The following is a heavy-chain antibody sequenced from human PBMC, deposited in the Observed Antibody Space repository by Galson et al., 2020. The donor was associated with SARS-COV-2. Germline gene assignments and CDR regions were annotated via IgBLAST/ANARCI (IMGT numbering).Heavy chain of an antibody. CDR1: GFTFSGSA. Sequence: GGSLRLSCAASGFTFSGSAMHWVRQASGKGLEWVGRIRSKANSYATAYAASVKGRFTISRDDSKNTAYLQMNSLKTEDTAVYYCTSSTGPYGMDVWGQGTTVTVSS. J-gene: IGHJ6*02. CDR3: TSSTGPYGMDV. CDR2: IRSKANSYAT. V-gene: IGHV3-73*01. D-gene: IGHD4-17*01.